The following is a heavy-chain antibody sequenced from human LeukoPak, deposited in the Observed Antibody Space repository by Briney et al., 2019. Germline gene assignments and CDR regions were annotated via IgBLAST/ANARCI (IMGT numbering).Heavy chain of an antibody. CDR2: INQDGTEK. V-gene: IGHV3-7*03. D-gene: IGHD1-26*01. CDR3: AKDVGKWESLHFFDY. CDR1: GFTFSSYW. Sequence: PGGSLRLSCAASGFTFSSYWMSWVRQAPGEGLEWVAKINQDGTEKAYVDSVRGRFTISRDDSRNTLYLQMNSLRGGDTAVYYCAKDVGKWESLHFFDYWGQGTLVTVSS. J-gene: IGHJ4*02.